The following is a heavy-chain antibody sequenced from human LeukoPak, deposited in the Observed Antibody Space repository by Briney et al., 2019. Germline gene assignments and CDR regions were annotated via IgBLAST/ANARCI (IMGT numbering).Heavy chain of an antibody. V-gene: IGHV3-23*01. CDR1: GFTFSSYA. CDR3: ARDGGYCGGDCYIEYFQH. J-gene: IGHJ1*01. Sequence: PGGSLRLSCAASGFTFSSYAMSWVRQPPGKGLEWVSTISGTGGSIYYADSVKGRLTISRDNAKNSLYLQMNSLRAEDTAVYYCARDGGYCGGDCYIEYFQHWGQGTLVTVSS. CDR2: ISGTGGSI. D-gene: IGHD2-21*02.